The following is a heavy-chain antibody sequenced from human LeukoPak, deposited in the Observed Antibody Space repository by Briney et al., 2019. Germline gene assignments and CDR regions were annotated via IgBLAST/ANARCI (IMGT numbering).Heavy chain of an antibody. CDR2: IYHSGST. D-gene: IGHD4-17*01. J-gene: IGHJ4*02. CDR3: ARDMRGEGFDY. V-gene: IGHV4-38-2*02. CDR1: GYSNSSGYY. Sequence: SETLSLTCTVSGYSNSSGYYWGWIRQPPGKGLEWIGSIYHSGSTYYNPSLKSRVTISVDTSKNQFSLKLSSVTAADTAVYYCARDMRGEGFDYWGQGTLVTVSS.